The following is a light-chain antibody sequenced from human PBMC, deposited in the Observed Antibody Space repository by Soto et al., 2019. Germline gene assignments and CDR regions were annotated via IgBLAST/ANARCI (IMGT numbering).Light chain of an antibody. CDR2: EVS. Sequence: SALTQPASVSGSPGQSITISCTGTSSDVGGYNYVSWYQQHPGKAPKLMIYEVSNRPSGVSNRFSGSKSGNTASLTISGLQAEDEADYYCGSYTSSSTSSYVFGTGTKVTVL. V-gene: IGLV2-14*01. J-gene: IGLJ1*01. CDR1: SSDVGGYNY. CDR3: GSYTSSSTSSYV.